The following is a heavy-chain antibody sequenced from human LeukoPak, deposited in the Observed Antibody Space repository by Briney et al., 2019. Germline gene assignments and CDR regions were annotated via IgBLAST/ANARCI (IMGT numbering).Heavy chain of an antibody. J-gene: IGHJ4*02. CDR1: GGSISSSNW. CDR2: IYHSGST. V-gene: IGHV4-4*02. CDR3: ARARGVHEYNDY. Sequence: EPSETLSLTCAVSGGSISSSNWWSWVRQPPGKGLEWIGEIYHSGSTNYNPSLKSRVTISVDKSKNQFSLKLSSVTAADTAVYYCARARGVHEYNDYWGQGTLVTVSS. D-gene: IGHD1-1*01.